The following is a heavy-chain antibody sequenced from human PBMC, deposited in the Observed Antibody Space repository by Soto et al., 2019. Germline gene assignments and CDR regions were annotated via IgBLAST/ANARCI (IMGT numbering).Heavy chain of an antibody. D-gene: IGHD2-2*01. J-gene: IGHJ6*02. CDR3: ASSVVVPAAMGYYYYGMDV. CDR1: GGTFSSYA. V-gene: IGHV1-69*13. Sequence: SVKVSCKASGGTFSSYAISWVRQAPGQGLEWMGGIIPIFGTANYAQKFQGRVTITADESTSTAYMELSSLRSEDTAVYYCASSVVVPAAMGYYYYGMDVWGQGTTVTVSS. CDR2: IIPIFGTA.